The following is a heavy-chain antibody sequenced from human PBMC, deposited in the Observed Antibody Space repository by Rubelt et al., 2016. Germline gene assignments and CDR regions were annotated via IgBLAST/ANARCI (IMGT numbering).Heavy chain of an antibody. D-gene: IGHD5-18*01. Sequence: RWVHRSPGKGLEWVSGIGGGTSNTYYADSVRGRFTISRDISKNTLYLQMNSLRAEDTAVYYCARVRFGDTAMGFDYWGQGTLVTVSS. J-gene: IGHJ4*02. V-gene: IGHV3-23*01. CDR3: ARVRFGDTAMGFDY. CDR2: IGGGTSNT.